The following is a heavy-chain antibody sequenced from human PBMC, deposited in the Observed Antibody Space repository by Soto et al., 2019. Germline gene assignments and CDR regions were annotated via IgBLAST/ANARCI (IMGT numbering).Heavy chain of an antibody. J-gene: IGHJ4*02. D-gene: IGHD1-7*01. CDR3: ARAGTPIHY. V-gene: IGHV1-18*01. CDR2: ISAYNGNT. Sequence: QVQLVQSGAEVKKPGASVKVSCKASGYTFTNFGISWVRQAPGQGLEGMGWISAYNGNTNHAQNSQGRVTMTTDTSTSTASMELRTLRSYDTAVYYSARAGTPIHYWGQPPLVTFSS. CDR1: GYTFTNFG.